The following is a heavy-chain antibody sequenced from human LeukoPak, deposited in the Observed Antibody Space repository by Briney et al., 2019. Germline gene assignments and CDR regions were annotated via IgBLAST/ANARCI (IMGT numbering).Heavy chain of an antibody. CDR1: GYTFTSYY. V-gene: IGHV1-46*03. J-gene: IGHJ4*02. Sequence: ASVKVSCKASGYTFTSYYMHWVRQAPGQGLECMGIINPSGGSTSYAQKFQGRVTMTSATSTSTVYMELSSLRSEDTAVYYCASLVYSSSSGFDYWGQGTLVTVSS. CDR3: ASLVYSSSSGFDY. CDR2: INPSGGST. D-gene: IGHD6-6*01.